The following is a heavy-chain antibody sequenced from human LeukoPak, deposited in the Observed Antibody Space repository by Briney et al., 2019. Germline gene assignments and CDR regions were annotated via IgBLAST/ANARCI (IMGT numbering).Heavy chain of an antibody. Sequence: GASVKVSCKASGYTFTGYYMHWVRQAPGQGLEWMGWINPNSGGTNYAQKFQGRVTMTRDTSISTAYMELSRLRSDDTAVYYCARDRGNYDFWRPVPLQYFDYWGQGTLVTVSS. CDR2: INPNSGGT. V-gene: IGHV1-2*02. CDR3: ARDRGNYDFWRPVPLQYFDY. J-gene: IGHJ4*02. D-gene: IGHD3-3*01. CDR1: GYTFTGYY.